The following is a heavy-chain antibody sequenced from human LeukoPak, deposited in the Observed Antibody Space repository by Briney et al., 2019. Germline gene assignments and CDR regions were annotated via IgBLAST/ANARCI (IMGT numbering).Heavy chain of an antibody. CDR2: INHSGST. V-gene: IGHV4-34*01. CDR1: GGSFSGYY. CDR3: AHKFAGSYAFDI. J-gene: IGHJ3*02. Sequence: SETLSLTCAVYGGSFSGYYWSWIRQPPGKGLEWIGEINHSGSTNYNPSLKSRVTMSIDTSKNQFSLKLGSVTAVDTAVYYCAHKFAGSYAFDIWGQGTMVTVSS.